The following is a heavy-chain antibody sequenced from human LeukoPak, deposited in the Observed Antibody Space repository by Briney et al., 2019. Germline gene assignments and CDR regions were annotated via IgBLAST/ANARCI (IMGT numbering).Heavy chain of an antibody. CDR3: ARDQGHGDYAFDY. D-gene: IGHD4-17*01. CDR1: GYTFNTYG. Sequence: GASVKVSCKASGYTFNTYGISWVRQAPGQGVEWMGWISAYNGDTNYPQKVQGRVTLTTETSTSIAYMELRSLRSDDTAVYYCARDQGHGDYAFDYWGQGTLVTVSS. J-gene: IGHJ4*02. CDR2: ISAYNGDT. V-gene: IGHV1-18*01.